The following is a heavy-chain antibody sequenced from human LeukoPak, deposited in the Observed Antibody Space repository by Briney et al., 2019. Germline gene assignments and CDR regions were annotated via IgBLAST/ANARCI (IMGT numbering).Heavy chain of an antibody. CDR3: ATYYDFWSGPDY. V-gene: IGHV4-39*01. D-gene: IGHD3-3*01. Sequence: SETLSLTCTVSGGSISSSSYYWGWIRQPPGKGLEWIGSIYYSGSTYYNPSLKSRVTISVDTSKNQFSLKLSSVTVADTAVYYCATYYDFWSGPDYWGQGTLVTVSS. CDR1: GGSISSSSYY. CDR2: IYYSGST. J-gene: IGHJ4*02.